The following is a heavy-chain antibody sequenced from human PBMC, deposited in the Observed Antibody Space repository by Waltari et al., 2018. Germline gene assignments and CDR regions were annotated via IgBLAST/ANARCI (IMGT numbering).Heavy chain of an antibody. D-gene: IGHD2-2*01. Sequence: QVQLQESGQGLVKPSGTLSLTCAVSGYPIRGNYWWSWVRQSPEKGLEWIGQVHHSGKTHYNPSLQSRVTISVDKPKNQFSLNLNSVTAADTAVYYCAGDRAIGLFFDYWGRGTLVTVSS. V-gene: IGHV4-4*02. J-gene: IGHJ4*02. CDR2: VHHSGKT. CDR3: AGDRAIGLFFDY. CDR1: GYPIRGNYW.